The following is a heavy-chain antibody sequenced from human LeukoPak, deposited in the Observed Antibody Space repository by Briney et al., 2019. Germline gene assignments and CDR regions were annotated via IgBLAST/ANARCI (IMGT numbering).Heavy chain of an antibody. CDR3: ARVNRGTDY. Sequence: GGSLRLSCAASGFTFSSYAMSWVRQAPGQGLEWVSSIGGGGATTYYADSVKGRFTISRDNAKNSLYLQMNSLRAEDTAVYYCARVNRGTDYWGQGTLVTVSS. D-gene: IGHD7-27*01. J-gene: IGHJ4*02. V-gene: IGHV3-23*01. CDR2: IGGGGATT. CDR1: GFTFSSYA.